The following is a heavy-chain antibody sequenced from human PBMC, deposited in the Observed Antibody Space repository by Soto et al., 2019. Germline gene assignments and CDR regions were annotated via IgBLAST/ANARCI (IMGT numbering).Heavy chain of an antibody. CDR3: VSLGMGSSSRNYFDY. CDR1: GFTFSSYG. Sequence: QVQLVESGGGVVQPGRSLRLSCAASGFTFSSYGMHWVRQAPGKGLEWVAVIWYDGSNKYYADSVKGRFTISRDNSKNPLYLQMNSLRAEDTAVYYCVSLGMGSSSRNYFDYWGQGTLVTVSS. V-gene: IGHV3-33*01. CDR2: IWYDGSNK. J-gene: IGHJ4*02. D-gene: IGHD6-6*01.